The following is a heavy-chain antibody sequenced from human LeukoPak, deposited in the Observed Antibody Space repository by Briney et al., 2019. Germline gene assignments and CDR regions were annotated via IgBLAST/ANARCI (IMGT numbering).Heavy chain of an antibody. D-gene: IGHD6-19*01. CDR1: GFTFSSYK. V-gene: IGHV3-48*03. Sequence: TGGSLRLSCAASGFTFSSYKMNWLRQAPGKGPEWVSYISNSGDSIYYADSVKGRFTISRDNAKNLLYLQMNSLRADDTAVYYCARDPSLALAGTPFDYCGQGTRVTVSS. CDR3: ARDPSLALAGTPFDY. CDR2: ISNSGDSI. J-gene: IGHJ4*02.